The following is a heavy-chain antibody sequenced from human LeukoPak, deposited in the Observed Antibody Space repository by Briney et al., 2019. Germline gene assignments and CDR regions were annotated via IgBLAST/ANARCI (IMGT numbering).Heavy chain of an antibody. Sequence: GGSLRLSCAASGFTFSSYSMNWVRQAPGKGLEWVSYISSSSSTIYYADSVKGRFTISRDNAKNSLYLQMNSLGAEDTAVYYCAARITGTTGYWGQGTLVTVSS. J-gene: IGHJ4*02. CDR1: GFTFSSYS. V-gene: IGHV3-48*04. CDR3: AARITGTTGY. CDR2: ISSSSSTI. D-gene: IGHD1-20*01.